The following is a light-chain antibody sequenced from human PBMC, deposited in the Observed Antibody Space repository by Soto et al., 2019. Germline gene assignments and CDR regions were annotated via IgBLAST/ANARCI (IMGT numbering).Light chain of an antibody. CDR2: RND. Sequence: QSVLTQPPSASGTPGQRVTISCSGSSSNIGDNYVYWYRQLPGTAPKLLIYRNDQRPSGGPDRFSGSKSGTSASLAISGLRSEDEADYSCAAWDDSLSGVVFGGGTKLTVL. V-gene: IGLV1-47*01. CDR1: SSNIGDNY. J-gene: IGLJ2*01. CDR3: AAWDDSLSGVV.